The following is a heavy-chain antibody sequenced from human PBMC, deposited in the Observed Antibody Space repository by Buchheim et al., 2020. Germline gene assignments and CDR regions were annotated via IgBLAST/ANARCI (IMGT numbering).Heavy chain of an antibody. CDR3: ARVRGPEYYDSSGYYLDY. CDR2: IYYSGRT. J-gene: IGHJ4*02. V-gene: IGHV4-30-4*01. CDR1: GGSISSGDYY. D-gene: IGHD3-22*01. Sequence: QVQLQESGPGLVKPSQTLSLTCTVSGGSISSGDYYWSWIRQPPGKGLEWIGYIYYSGRTYYNPSLKSRVTISVDTSKNQFSLKLSSVTAADTAVYYCARVRGPEYYDSSGYYLDYWGQGTL.